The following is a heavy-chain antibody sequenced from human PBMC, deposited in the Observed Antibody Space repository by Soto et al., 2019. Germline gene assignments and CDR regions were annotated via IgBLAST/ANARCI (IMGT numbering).Heavy chain of an antibody. J-gene: IGHJ3*02. D-gene: IGHD3-22*01. CDR2: INHSGST. Sequence: SETLSLTCAVYGGSFSGYYWSWIRQPPGKGLEWIGEINHSGSTNYNPSLKSRVTISVDTSKNQFSLKLSSVTAADTAVYYCARDRGCGYYCAFDIWGQGTMVTVSS. CDR3: ARDRGCGYYCAFDI. CDR1: GGSFSGYY. V-gene: IGHV4-34*01.